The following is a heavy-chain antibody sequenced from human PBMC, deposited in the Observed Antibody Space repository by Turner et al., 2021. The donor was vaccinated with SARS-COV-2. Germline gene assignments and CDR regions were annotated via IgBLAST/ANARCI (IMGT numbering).Heavy chain of an antibody. Sequence: QVPLQESGPGLVKPSQTLSLTCTVSGGSISSGGYYWSWIRQHPGKGREWIGYIYYSGSTYYNPSLKSRVTISVDTSKNQFSLKLSSVTAADTAVYYCARDHLDPSTVTTWRGFDPWGQGTLVTVSS. CDR2: IYYSGST. V-gene: IGHV4-31*03. J-gene: IGHJ5*02. D-gene: IGHD4-17*01. CDR1: GGSISSGGYY. CDR3: ARDHLDPSTVTTWRGFDP.